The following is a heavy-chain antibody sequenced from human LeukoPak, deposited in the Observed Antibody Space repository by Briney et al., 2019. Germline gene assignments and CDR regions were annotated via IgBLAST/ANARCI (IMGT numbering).Heavy chain of an antibody. Sequence: PSETLSLTCTVSGGSISSSSYYWGWIRQPPGKGLEWIGYIYYSGSTNYNPSLKSRVTISVDTSKNQFSLKLSSVTAADTAVYYCARDLYGDAFDIWGQGTMVTVSS. CDR3: ARDLYGDAFDI. CDR2: IYYSGST. V-gene: IGHV4-61*01. D-gene: IGHD3-16*01. CDR1: GGSISSSSYY. J-gene: IGHJ3*02.